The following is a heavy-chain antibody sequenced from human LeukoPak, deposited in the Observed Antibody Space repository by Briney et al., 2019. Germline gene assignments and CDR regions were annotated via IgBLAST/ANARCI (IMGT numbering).Heavy chain of an antibody. CDR1: GFSFSTYA. J-gene: IGHJ4*02. D-gene: IGHD1-26*01. V-gene: IGHV3-23*01. Sequence: GGSLRLSCAASGFSFSTYAMSWVRQAPGKGLECVSTISNSGGSTYYADSVKGRFTISRDNAKNSLYLQMNSLRDEDTAVYYCARDGAVGATLHYWGQGTLVTVSS. CDR2: ISNSGGST. CDR3: ARDGAVGATLHY.